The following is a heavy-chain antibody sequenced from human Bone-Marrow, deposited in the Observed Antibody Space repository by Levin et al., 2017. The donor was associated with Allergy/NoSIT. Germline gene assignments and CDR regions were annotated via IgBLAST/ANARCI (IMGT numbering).Heavy chain of an antibody. CDR3: AGYDTSAYHSPFDY. V-gene: IGHV3-23*01. J-gene: IGHJ4*02. CDR2: ISGSGGNT. CDR1: FFLFLPSA. Sequence: SLLLSFSSSFFLFLPSALNWVRQAPGKGLEWVSQISGSGGNTHYADSVKGRFTFSRAHSKNTLYLQMNSLRAEDTAVYYCAGYDTSAYHSPFDYWGQGTLVTVSS. D-gene: IGHD3-22*01.